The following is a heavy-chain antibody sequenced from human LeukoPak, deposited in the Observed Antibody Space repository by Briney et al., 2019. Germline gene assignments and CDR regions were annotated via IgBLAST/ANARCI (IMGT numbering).Heavy chain of an antibody. CDR2: INSDGSST. D-gene: IGHD2-15*01. CDR3: AKGRALEVVAAFNY. Sequence: GGSLRLSCAASGFTFSSYWMHWVRQAPGKGLVWVSRINSDGSSTSYADSVKGRFTISRDNAKNTLYLQMNSLRADDTALYYCAKGRALEVVAAFNYWGQGTVVTVSS. V-gene: IGHV3-74*01. CDR1: GFTFSSYW. J-gene: IGHJ4*02.